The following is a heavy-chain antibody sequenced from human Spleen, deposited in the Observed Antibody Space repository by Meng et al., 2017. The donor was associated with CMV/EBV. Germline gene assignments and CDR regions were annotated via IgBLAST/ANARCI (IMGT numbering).Heavy chain of an antibody. CDR1: GFTFSSYA. Sequence: GESLKISCAASGFTFSSYAMHWVRQAPGKGLEWVAVISFDGNNKYFADSVKGRFTITRDNSKNTLYLQMNSLRAEDTAVYYCASTNDYGGYSLNWGQGTLVTVSS. CDR3: ASTNDYGGYSLN. J-gene: IGHJ4*02. D-gene: IGHD4-23*01. V-gene: IGHV3-30*04. CDR2: ISFDGNNK.